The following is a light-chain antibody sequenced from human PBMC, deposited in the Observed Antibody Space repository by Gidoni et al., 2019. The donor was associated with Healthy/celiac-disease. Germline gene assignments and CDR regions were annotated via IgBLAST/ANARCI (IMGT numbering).Light chain of an antibody. CDR3: QQRSNWPGIT. CDR2: DAS. V-gene: IGKV3-11*01. Sequence: EIVLTQSPATLSLSPGERATLSCSASQSVSSYLAWYQQKPGQAPRLLIYDASNSATGIPARFSGSGSGTDFTLTISSLEPEDFAVYYCQQRSNWPGITFGGGTKVEIK. CDR1: QSVSSY. J-gene: IGKJ4*01.